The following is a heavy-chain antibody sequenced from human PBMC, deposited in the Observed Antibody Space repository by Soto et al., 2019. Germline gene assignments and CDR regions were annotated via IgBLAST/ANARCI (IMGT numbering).Heavy chain of an antibody. Sequence: GGSLRLSCAASGFTFSNYGMHWVRQAPGKGLEWVAIIWHDGNNKYYADSVKGRFIISRDNSKNTLYLQMNSLRAEDTAVYYCAKDQGGYYDFWSGTLGFDYWGQGTLVTVSS. CDR1: GFTFSNYG. D-gene: IGHD3-3*01. J-gene: IGHJ4*02. V-gene: IGHV3-30*02. CDR2: IWHDGNNK. CDR3: AKDQGGYYDFWSGTLGFDY.